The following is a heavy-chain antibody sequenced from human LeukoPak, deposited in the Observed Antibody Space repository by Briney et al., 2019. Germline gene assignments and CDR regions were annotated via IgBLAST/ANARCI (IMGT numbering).Heavy chain of an antibody. CDR3: ASGGNPYYFDY. D-gene: IGHD4-23*01. Sequence: SVRVSCKASGGTFSSYAISWVRQAPGQGLEWMGRIIPIFGTANYAQKFQGRVTITTDESTSTAYMELSSLRSEDTAVYYCASGGNPYYFDYWGQGTLVTVSS. J-gene: IGHJ4*02. CDR2: IIPIFGTA. V-gene: IGHV1-69*05. CDR1: GGTFSSYA.